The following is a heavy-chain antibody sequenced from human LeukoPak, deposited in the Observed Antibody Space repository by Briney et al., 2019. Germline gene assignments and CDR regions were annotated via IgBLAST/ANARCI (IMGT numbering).Heavy chain of an antibody. Sequence: PSETLSLTCTVSGGSISSGDYYWSWIRQPPGTGLEWLGYIYYSGSTYYNPSLKSRVTISVDTSKNQFSLKLSSVTAADTAVYYCATTVCGCDCSFDYWGQGTLVTVSS. V-gene: IGHV4-30-4*01. D-gene: IGHD2-21*02. CDR1: GGSISSGDYY. CDR2: IYYSGST. J-gene: IGHJ4*02. CDR3: ATTVCGCDCSFDY.